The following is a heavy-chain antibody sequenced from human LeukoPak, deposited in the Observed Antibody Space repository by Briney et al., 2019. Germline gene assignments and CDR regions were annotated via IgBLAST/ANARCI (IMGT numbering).Heavy chain of an antibody. CDR2: FSYDGSIR. J-gene: IGHJ3*02. Sequence: GGSLRLSCAVSGFTLTTYAMHWVRQAPGKGLEWVAMFSYDGSIRYNADSVQGRFTISRDTSQNTLDLQIDSLRPDDTAVYYCARGYRPYDDAFDIWGHGTLVTVSS. CDR3: ARGYRPYDDAFDI. V-gene: IGHV3-30*01. D-gene: IGHD3-16*02. CDR1: GFTLTTYA.